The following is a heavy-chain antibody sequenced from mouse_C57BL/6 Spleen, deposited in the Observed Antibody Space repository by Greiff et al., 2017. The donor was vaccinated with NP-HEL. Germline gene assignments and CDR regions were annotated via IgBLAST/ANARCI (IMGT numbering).Heavy chain of an antibody. V-gene: IGHV1-64*01. J-gene: IGHJ4*01. CDR3: GRSFYYAMDY. Sequence: QVQLQQPGAELVKPGASVKLSCKASGYTFTSYWMHWVKQRPGQGLEWIGMIHPNSGSTNYNEKFKSKATLTVDKSSSTAYMQHSSLTSEDSAVYYCGRSFYYAMDYWGQGTSVTVSS. D-gene: IGHD1-1*01. CDR2: IHPNSGST. CDR1: GYTFTSYW.